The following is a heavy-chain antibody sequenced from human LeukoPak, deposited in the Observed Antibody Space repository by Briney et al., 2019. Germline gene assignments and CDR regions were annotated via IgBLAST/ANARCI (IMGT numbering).Heavy chain of an antibody. CDR1: GGTFSSYA. V-gene: IGHV1-69*01. Sequence: GSPVKVSYKASGGTFSSYAISWVRQAPGQGLEWMGGIIPIFGTANYAQKFQGRVTITADESTSTAYMELSSLRSEDTAVYYCARDLDTAMVTFDYWGQGTLVTVSS. J-gene: IGHJ4*02. CDR2: IIPIFGTA. CDR3: ARDLDTAMVTFDY. D-gene: IGHD5-18*01.